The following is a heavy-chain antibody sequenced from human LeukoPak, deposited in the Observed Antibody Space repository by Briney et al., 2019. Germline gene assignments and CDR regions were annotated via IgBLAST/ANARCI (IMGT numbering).Heavy chain of an antibody. V-gene: IGHV1-2*02. CDR3: ARRYYDFWSGQIDYYYYYMDV. J-gene: IGHJ6*03. Sequence: GTSVKVSCKASGYTFTGYYMHWVRQAPGQGLEWMGWINPNSGGTNYAQKFQGRVTMTRDTSISTAYMELSRLRSDDTAVYYCARRYYDFWSGQIDYYYYYMDVWGKGTTVTVSS. CDR1: GYTFTGYY. CDR2: INPNSGGT. D-gene: IGHD3-3*01.